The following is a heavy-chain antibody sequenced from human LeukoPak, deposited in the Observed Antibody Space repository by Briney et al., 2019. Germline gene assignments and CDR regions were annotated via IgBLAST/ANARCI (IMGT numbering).Heavy chain of an antibody. CDR2: INPSGGST. J-gene: IGHJ6*03. V-gene: IGHV1-46*01. Sequence: ASVKVSCKASGYTFTSYYMHWVRQAPGQGLEWMGIINPSGGSTSYAQKLQGRVTMTTDTSTSTAYMELRSLRSDDTAVYYCARVVMAVYSGSYYGYYYYYMDVWGKGTTVTVSS. D-gene: IGHD1-26*01. CDR1: GYTFTSYY. CDR3: ARVVMAVYSGSYYGYYYYYMDV.